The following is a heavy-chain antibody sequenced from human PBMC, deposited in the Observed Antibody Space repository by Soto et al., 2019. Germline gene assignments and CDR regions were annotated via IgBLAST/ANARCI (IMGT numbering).Heavy chain of an antibody. V-gene: IGHV4-34*01. CDR2: INHSGST. Sequence: SETLSLTCAVYGGSFSGYYWSWIRQPPGKGLEWIGEINHSGSTNYNPSLKSRVTISVDTSKNQFSLKLSSVTAADTAVYYCARGRGIFGVVIRYYFEYWGQGTXVTVSS. J-gene: IGHJ4*02. CDR3: ARGRGIFGVVIRYYFEY. D-gene: IGHD3-3*01. CDR1: GGSFSGYY.